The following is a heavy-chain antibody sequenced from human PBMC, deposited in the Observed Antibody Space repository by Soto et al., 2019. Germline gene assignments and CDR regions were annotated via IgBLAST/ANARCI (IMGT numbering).Heavy chain of an antibody. J-gene: IGHJ4*02. CDR1: GFTFSSYG. CDR2: ISYDGSNK. V-gene: IGHV3-30*18. D-gene: IGHD3-10*01. Sequence: QVQLVESGGGVVQPGRSLRLSCAASGFTFSSYGMHWVRQAPGKGLEWVAVISYDGSNKYYADSVKGRFTISRDNSKNTLYLQMNSLRAEDMAVYYCAKDWNHYYGSGSYGYFDYWGQGTLVTVSS. CDR3: AKDWNHYYGSGSYGYFDY.